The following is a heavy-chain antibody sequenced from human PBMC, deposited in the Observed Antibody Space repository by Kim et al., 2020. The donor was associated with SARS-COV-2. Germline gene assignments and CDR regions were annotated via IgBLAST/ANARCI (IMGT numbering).Heavy chain of an antibody. CDR3: ARDNWPYDSSGFLVY. Sequence: GGSLRLSCAASGFTFSSYAMHWVRQAPGKGLEWVAVISYDGSNKYYADSVKGRFTISRDNSKNTLYLQMNSLRAEDTAVYYCARDNWPYDSSGFLVYWG. CDR1: GFTFSSYA. J-gene: IGHJ4*01. V-gene: IGHV3-30*04. D-gene: IGHD3-22*01. CDR2: ISYDGSNK.